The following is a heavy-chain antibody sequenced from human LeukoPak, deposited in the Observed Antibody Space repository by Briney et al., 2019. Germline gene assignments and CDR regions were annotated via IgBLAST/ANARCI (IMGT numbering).Heavy chain of an antibody. Sequence: GGSLRLSCAASGFRCSSHWMSWARQAPGNGLQWVANIKQDGSEKYYVDSAKGRFTISRDNAQNSLHLQMNSLRAEDTAVYYCARAPRRGVMDVWGTGTTVSVSS. CDR1: GFRCSSHW. V-gene: IGHV3-7*01. D-gene: IGHD3-10*01. CDR2: IKQDGSEK. J-gene: IGHJ6*03. CDR3: ARAPRRGVMDV.